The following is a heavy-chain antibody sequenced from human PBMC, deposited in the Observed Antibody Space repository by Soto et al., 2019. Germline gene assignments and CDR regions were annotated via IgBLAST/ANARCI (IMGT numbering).Heavy chain of an antibody. V-gene: IGHV5-51*01. J-gene: IGHJ6*02. CDR3: ATDLSGYSYGRPLGYYYYGMDV. Sequence: PGVSLKISCKGSGYSFTSYWIGWVRQMPGKGLEWMGIIYPGDSDTRYSPSFQGQVTISADKSISTAYLQWSSLKASDTAMYYCATDLSGYSYGRPLGYYYYGMDVWGQGTTVTVSS. CDR2: IYPGDSDT. CDR1: GYSFTSYW. D-gene: IGHD5-18*01.